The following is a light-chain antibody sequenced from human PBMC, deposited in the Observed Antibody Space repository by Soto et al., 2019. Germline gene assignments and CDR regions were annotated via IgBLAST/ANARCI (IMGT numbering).Light chain of an antibody. CDR2: RAS. V-gene: IGKV1-5*03. J-gene: IGKJ1*01. CDR3: QQYNNYWT. CDR1: QSVNSW. Sequence: DIPVTQTPPTLSASVGDTVTITCRASQSVNSWLAWYQQKSGKAPKLLIYRASRLESGVPSRFSGSGSDTEFTLTISNLQPDDFATYYCQQYNNYWTFGQGTKVEV.